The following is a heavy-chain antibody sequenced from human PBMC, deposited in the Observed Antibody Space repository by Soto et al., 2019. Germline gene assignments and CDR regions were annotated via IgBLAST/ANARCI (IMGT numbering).Heavy chain of an antibody. CDR3: ASGDCGGGRCYSDFDF. CDR1: GDTFTDHT. V-gene: IGHV1-69*02. J-gene: IGHJ4*02. Sequence: QVHLVQSGAEVKKPGSSVKVSCKASGDTFTDHTVTWVRQAPGQGLEWMGRSVPTLGMANYAQTFQGRVTITADTSMTTAYLELTGLTSDDSAVYYCASGDCGGGRCYSDFDFWGQGTLVTVSS. D-gene: IGHD2-15*01. CDR2: SVPTLGMA.